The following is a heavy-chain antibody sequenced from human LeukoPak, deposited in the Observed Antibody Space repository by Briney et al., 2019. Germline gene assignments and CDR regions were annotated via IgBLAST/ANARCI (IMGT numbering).Heavy chain of an antibody. V-gene: IGHV3-11*01. D-gene: IGHD2-15*01. CDR2: ISSSGSTI. CDR1: GFTFSDYY. Sequence: GGSLRLSCAASGFTFSDYYMSWIRQAPGKGLEWVSYISSSGSTIYYADSVKGRFTISRDNAKNSLYLQMNSLRAEDTAVYYCAREIVLLLAKVNDYWGPGTLVTVSS. CDR3: AREIVLLLAKVNDY. J-gene: IGHJ4*02.